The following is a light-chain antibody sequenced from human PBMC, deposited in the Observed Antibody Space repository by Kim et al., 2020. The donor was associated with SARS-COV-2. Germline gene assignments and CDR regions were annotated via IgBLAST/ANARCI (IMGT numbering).Light chain of an antibody. CDR3: QQSYTSQWT. J-gene: IGKJ1*01. CDR2: AAF. V-gene: IGKV1-39*01. CDR1: QSVDRY. Sequence: DIQMTQSPSSLSASVGDRVTITCRASQSVDRYLNWYQHKSGKAPKLLISAAFRLQSGVPSRFRGSGSGAYFTLTISSLQPEDFAVYYCQQSYTSQWTFGQGTKVDIK.